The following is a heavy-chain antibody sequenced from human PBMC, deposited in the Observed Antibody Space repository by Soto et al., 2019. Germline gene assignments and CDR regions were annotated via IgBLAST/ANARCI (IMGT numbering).Heavy chain of an antibody. J-gene: IGHJ6*02. D-gene: IGHD2-15*01. V-gene: IGHV4-34*01. CDR2: IHHSGNA. CDR1: GGPFSRYY. CDR3: AGDNVVVNPIRYYHYGMDV. Sequence: SSETMSLTCGVHGGPFSRYYWTWNRQTPGRWLEWIGEIHHSGNANYNPALQSRVSLSVDTSKNQFSLKLTSVTVADTATYYCAGDNVVVNPIRYYHYGMDVWGQGTTVTVSS.